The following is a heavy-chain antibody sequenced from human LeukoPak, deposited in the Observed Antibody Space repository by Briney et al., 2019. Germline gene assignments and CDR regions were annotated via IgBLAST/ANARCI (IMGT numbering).Heavy chain of an antibody. Sequence: GGSLRLSCAASGFTFSSYSMNWVRQAPGKGLEWVSSISSRSSYIYYADSVKGRFTISRDNAKNSLYLQMNSLRAEDTAVYYCARDGKWLVRARGDDAFDIWGQGTMVTVSS. D-gene: IGHD6-19*01. V-gene: IGHV3-21*01. CDR3: ARDGKWLVRARGDDAFDI. CDR2: ISSRSSYI. J-gene: IGHJ3*02. CDR1: GFTFSSYS.